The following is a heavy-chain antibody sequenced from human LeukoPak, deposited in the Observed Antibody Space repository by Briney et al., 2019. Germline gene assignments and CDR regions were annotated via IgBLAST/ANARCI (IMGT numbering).Heavy chain of an antibody. CDR3: ARENGMIGRFDP. CDR1: GFTFSVYW. V-gene: IGHV3-7*01. J-gene: IGHJ5*02. D-gene: IGHD2-21*01. CDR2: IKEDGSEK. Sequence: PGGSLRLSCAASGFTFSVYWMSWVRQAPGKGLEWVANIKEDGSEKHYVDSVKGRFTISRDNAQKSLYLQMNSLRAGDTAVYYCARENGMIGRFDPWGQGTLVTVSS.